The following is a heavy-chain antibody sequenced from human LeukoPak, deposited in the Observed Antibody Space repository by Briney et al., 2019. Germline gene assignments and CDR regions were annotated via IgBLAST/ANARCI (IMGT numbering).Heavy chain of an antibody. V-gene: IGHV3-74*01. D-gene: IGHD3-3*01. J-gene: IGHJ6*03. Sequence: GGSLRLSCAASGFSFSSYWMHWVRQAPGKGLVWVSRISSDGSIINYADSVKGRFTISRDNAKNTLYLQMNSLRVEDTAVYYCADNQDFWSGYYFHYYMDVWGKGTTVTVSS. CDR3: ADNQDFWSGYYFHYYMDV. CDR2: ISSDGSII. CDR1: GFSFSSYW.